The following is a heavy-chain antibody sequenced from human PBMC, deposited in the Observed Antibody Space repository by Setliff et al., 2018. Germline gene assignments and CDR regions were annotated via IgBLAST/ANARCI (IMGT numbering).Heavy chain of an antibody. CDR3: ARLRAPGSHGLDP. D-gene: IGHD3-10*01. CDR1: GFSVGSTY. V-gene: IGHV3-48*01. CDR2: ISGSGSTI. J-gene: IGHJ5*02. Sequence: PGGSLRLSCAASGFSVGSTYMTWVRQAPGKGPEWVSYISGSGSTIYYADSVKGRFTISRDNAKTSLYLQMNSLRADDTAVYYCARLRAPGSHGLDPWGQGTLVTVS.